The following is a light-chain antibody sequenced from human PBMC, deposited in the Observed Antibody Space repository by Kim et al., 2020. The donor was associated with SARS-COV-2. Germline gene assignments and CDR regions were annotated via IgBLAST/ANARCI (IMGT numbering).Light chain of an antibody. CDR3: QQNNSYFRT. V-gene: IGKV1-5*03. Sequence: CGASRRISRWLAGNRRNPGKAPKLLTNMASSVESGVPSSFIGSGSGTAFTLTFSGLRPDDLATYYCQQNNSYFRTFGQGTKVDIK. J-gene: IGKJ1*01. CDR1: RRISRW. CDR2: MAS.